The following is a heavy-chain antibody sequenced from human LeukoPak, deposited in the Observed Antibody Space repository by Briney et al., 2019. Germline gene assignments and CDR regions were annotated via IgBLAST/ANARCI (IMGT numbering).Heavy chain of an antibody. CDR2: IYSGGST. V-gene: IGHV3-53*01. Sequence: GGSLRLSCAASGFSLSSYSMDWIRQAPGKGLEWVSVIYSGGSTYYADSVKGRFTISRDNSKNTLYLQMNSLRAEDTAVYYCASGTQAAADYWGQGTLVTVSS. CDR3: ASGTQAAADY. J-gene: IGHJ4*02. CDR1: GFSLSSYS. D-gene: IGHD2-15*01.